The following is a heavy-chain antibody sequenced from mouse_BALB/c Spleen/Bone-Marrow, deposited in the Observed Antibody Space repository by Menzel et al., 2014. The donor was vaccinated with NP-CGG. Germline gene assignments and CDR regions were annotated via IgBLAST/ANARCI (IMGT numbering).Heavy chain of an antibody. V-gene: IGHV1S135*01. J-gene: IGHJ3*01. CDR2: IDPYNGDT. Sequence: VQLQQSGPELVKPGASVKVSCKASGYAFTSHNIYWVKQSHGKSLEWIGYIDPYNGDTNYNQKFKVKATLTADKSSSTNYIHLKIMTSEDSAIYDCASCSNDEACFAYWGQGTLVTVSA. CDR3: ASCSNDEACFAY. D-gene: IGHD2-12*01. CDR1: GYAFTSHN.